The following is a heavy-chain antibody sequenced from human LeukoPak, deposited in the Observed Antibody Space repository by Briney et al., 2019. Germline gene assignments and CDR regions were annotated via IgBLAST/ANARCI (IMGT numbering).Heavy chain of an antibody. CDR2: ISWNSGSI. V-gene: IGHV3-9*01. CDR1: GFTFDDYA. D-gene: IGHD2-2*01. CDR3: ARGGGYCSSTSSQCGFDP. J-gene: IGHJ5*02. Sequence: GGSLRLSCAASGFTFDDYAMRWVRQAPGKGLEWVSGISWNSGSIGYADSVKGRFTISRDNAKNSLYLQMNSLRAEDTAVYYCARGGGYCSSTSSQCGFDPWGQGTLVTVSS.